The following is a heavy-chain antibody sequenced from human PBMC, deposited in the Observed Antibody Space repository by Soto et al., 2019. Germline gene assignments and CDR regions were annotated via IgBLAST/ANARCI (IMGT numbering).Heavy chain of an antibody. V-gene: IGHV1-3*01. J-gene: IGHJ3*02. D-gene: IGHD5-12*01. CDR3: ARGRYLSGYDPDAFDI. Sequence: FQGRVTITRDTSASTAYMELSSLRSEDTAVYYCARGRYLSGYDPDAFDIWGQGTMVTVSS.